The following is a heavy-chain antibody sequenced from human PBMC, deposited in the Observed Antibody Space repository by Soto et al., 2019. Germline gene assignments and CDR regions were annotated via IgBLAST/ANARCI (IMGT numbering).Heavy chain of an antibody. Sequence: GGSLRLSCAASGFTFSSYGMHWVRQAPGKGLEWVAVISYDGSNKYYADSVKGRFTISRDNSKNTLYLQMNSLRAEDTAVYYCAKDREAAAGPGDYYYYYGMDVWGQGTTVTVSS. J-gene: IGHJ6*02. CDR2: ISYDGSNK. D-gene: IGHD6-13*01. V-gene: IGHV3-30*18. CDR1: GFTFSSYG. CDR3: AKDREAAAGPGDYYYYYGMDV.